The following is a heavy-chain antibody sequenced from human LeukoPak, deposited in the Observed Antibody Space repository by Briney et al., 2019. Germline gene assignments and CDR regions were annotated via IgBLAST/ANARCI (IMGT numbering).Heavy chain of an antibody. V-gene: IGHV3-21*01. CDR1: GFTFSSYS. J-gene: IGHJ4*02. CDR2: ISSSSSYI. Sequence: KTGGSPRLSCAASGFTFSSYSMNWVRQAPGKGLEWVSSISSSSSYIYYADSVKGRFTISRDNAKNSLYLQMNSLRAEDTAVYYCARHYYDSSGYYFDYRGQGTLVTVSS. CDR3: ARHYYDSSGYYFDY. D-gene: IGHD3-22*01.